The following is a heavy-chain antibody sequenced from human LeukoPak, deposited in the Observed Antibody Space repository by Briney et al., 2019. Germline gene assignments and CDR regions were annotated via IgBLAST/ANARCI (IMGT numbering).Heavy chain of an antibody. CDR1: GVSISSSNSY. D-gene: IGHD5-12*01. CDR3: ARRTITPWFDP. V-gene: IGHV4-39*07. CDR2: INHSGST. Sequence: SETLSLTCTVSGVSISSSNSYWGWIRQPPGKGLEWIGEINHSGSTNYNPSLKSRVTISVDTSKNQFSLKLSSVTAADTAVYYCARRTITPWFDPWGQGTLVTVSS. J-gene: IGHJ5*02.